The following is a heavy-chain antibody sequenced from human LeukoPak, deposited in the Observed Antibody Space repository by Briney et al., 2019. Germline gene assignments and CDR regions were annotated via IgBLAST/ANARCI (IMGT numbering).Heavy chain of an antibody. V-gene: IGHV3-23*01. J-gene: IGHJ4*02. Sequence: PGGSLRLSCAASGFTFNKYAMTWVRQAPGKGLVWVAVISASGDNTDYADSVKGRFTISRDNAKNSLYLQMNSLRDEDTAVYYCAREVGWAFDYWGQGSLVTVSS. D-gene: IGHD2-15*01. CDR1: GFTFNKYA. CDR3: AREVGWAFDY. CDR2: ISASGDNT.